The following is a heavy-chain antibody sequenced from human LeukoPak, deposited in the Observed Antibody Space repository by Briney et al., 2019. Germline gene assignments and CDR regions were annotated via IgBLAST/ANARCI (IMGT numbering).Heavy chain of an antibody. CDR1: GFTVSSNE. J-gene: IGHJ4*02. CDR2: ISGGST. CDR3: ARDIAALGYFDY. V-gene: IGHV3-38-3*01. Sequence: GGSLRLSCAASGFTVSSNEMSWVRQAPGKGLEWVSSISGGSTYYADSRKGGFTISRDNSKNTLHLQMNSLRAEDTAVYYCARDIAALGYFDYWGQGTLVTVSS. D-gene: IGHD6-13*01.